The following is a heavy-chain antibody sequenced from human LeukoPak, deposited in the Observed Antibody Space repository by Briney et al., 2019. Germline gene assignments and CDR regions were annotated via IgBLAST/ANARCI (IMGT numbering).Heavy chain of an antibody. V-gene: IGHV4-30-4*08. Sequence: TSQTLSLTCTVSGGSISSGDYYWSWIRQPPGKGLEWIGYIYYSGSTYYNPSLKSRVTISVDTSKNQFSLKLSSVTAADTAVYYCARVVDYAPPGFDYWGQGTLVTVSS. CDR2: IYYSGST. J-gene: IGHJ4*02. CDR3: ARVVDYAPPGFDY. CDR1: GGSISSGDYY. D-gene: IGHD2-2*01.